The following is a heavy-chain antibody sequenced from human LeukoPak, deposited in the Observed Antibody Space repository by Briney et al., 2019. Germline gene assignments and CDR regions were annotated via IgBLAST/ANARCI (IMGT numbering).Heavy chain of an antibody. CDR1: GYSFTSYW. Sequence: GESLKISCKGSGYSFTSYWISWVRQMPGKGLEWMGRIDPSGSYTNYSPSFQGHVTISADKSISTAYLQWSSLKASDTAMYYCARQGGTAMAADYYYGMDVWGQGTTVTVSS. V-gene: IGHV5-10-1*01. D-gene: IGHD5-18*01. CDR2: IDPSGSYT. CDR3: ARQGGTAMAADYYYGMDV. J-gene: IGHJ6*02.